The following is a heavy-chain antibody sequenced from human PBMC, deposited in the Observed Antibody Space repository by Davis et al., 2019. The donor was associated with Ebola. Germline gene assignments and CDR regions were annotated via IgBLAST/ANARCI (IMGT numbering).Heavy chain of an antibody. CDR1: GFTFDDYG. V-gene: IGHV3-20*04. CDR3: AKHVGDYIRAFDY. J-gene: IGHJ4*02. Sequence: PGGSLRLSCAASGFTFDDYGMSWVRQAPGKGLEWVSGINWNGGSTGYADSVKGRFTISRDNSKNTIFLQMSSLRAEDTAVYYCAKHVGDYIRAFDYWGQGALVTVSS. D-gene: IGHD3-10*01. CDR2: INWNGGST.